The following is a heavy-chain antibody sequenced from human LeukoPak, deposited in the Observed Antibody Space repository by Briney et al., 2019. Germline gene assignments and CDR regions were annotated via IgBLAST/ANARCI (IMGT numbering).Heavy chain of an antibody. J-gene: IGHJ5*02. V-gene: IGHV4-39*07. CDR2: IYYSGST. CDR3: ARDRTLWFGESIFAGGKRDWFDP. D-gene: IGHD3-10*01. CDR1: GGSISSSSYY. Sequence: SSETLSLTCTVSGGSISSSSYYWGWIRQPPGKGLEWIGSIYYSGSTYYNPSLKSRVTISVDTSKNQFSLKLSSVTAADTAVYYCARDRTLWFGESIFAGGKRDWFDPWGQGTLVTVSS.